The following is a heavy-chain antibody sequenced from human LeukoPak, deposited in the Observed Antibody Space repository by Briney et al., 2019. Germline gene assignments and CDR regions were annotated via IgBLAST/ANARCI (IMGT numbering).Heavy chain of an antibody. J-gene: IGHJ4*02. D-gene: IGHD1-14*01. Sequence: GGSLRLSCAASGFTFSTYSMNWVRQAPGKGLEWVSGISGSGGRTYYADSVKGRFTISRDNSKTTLYLQMNSLRAEDTAVYYCAKDRGPQVYFFDYWGQGTLVTVSS. CDR1: GFTFSTYS. V-gene: IGHV3-23*01. CDR2: ISGSGGRT. CDR3: AKDRGPQVYFFDY.